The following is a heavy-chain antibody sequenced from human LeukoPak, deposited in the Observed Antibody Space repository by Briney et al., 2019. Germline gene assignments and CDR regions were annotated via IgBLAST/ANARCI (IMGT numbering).Heavy chain of an antibody. J-gene: IGHJ4*02. CDR2: ISTDGYTT. D-gene: IGHD6-13*01. Sequence: GGSLRLSCAASGLAFSAYKMHWVRQAPRKGLVWVSRISTDGYTTDYADFVQGRFTASRDNTKNTWSLEMNSLRAEDTAVYYCARTPLIAAADITWGQGSLVTVSS. V-gene: IGHV3-74*01. CDR3: ARTPLIAAADIT. CDR1: GLAFSAYK.